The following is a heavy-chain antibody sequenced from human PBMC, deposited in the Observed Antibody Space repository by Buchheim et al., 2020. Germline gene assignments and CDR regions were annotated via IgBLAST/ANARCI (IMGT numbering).Heavy chain of an antibody. CDR3: AKDSLVLRYFDWFDY. CDR1: GFTFSNYG. V-gene: IGHV3-30*18. J-gene: IGHJ4*02. CDR2: ISYDGSNK. D-gene: IGHD3-9*01. Sequence: QVQLVESGGGVVQPGRSLRLSCAASGFTFSNYGMHWVRQAPGKGLEWVAGISYDGSNKYYADSVKGRFTISRDRSTNTLYLQMNSLRAEDTAVYYCAKDSLVLRYFDWFDYWGQGT.